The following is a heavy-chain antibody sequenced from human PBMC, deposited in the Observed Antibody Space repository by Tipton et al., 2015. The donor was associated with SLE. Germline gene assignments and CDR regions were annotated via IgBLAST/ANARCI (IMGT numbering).Heavy chain of an antibody. CDR2: ISYRGGPT. CDR3: VKDARTYDNFDYYYDV. V-gene: IGHV3-23*03. Sequence: PRLSCAASGLNFGIFGINWVRQIPGRGLEWLAISYRGGPTYYADSVKGRFTVSRDESTSTLYLQMDSLTGGDTAVYYCVKDARTYDNFDYYYDVWGRGTLVTVSS. D-gene: IGHD1-1*01. J-gene: IGHJ2*01. CDR1: GLNFGIFG.